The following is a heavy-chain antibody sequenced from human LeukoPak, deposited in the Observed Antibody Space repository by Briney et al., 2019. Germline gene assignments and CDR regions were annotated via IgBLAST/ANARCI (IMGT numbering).Heavy chain of an antibody. V-gene: IGHV1-69*06. D-gene: IGHD6-13*01. J-gene: IGHJ5*02. CDR1: GGSFSNYV. CDR3: ARDSAGGTRQGWLDP. CDR2: IIPIFGTA. Sequence: ASVKVSCKASGGSFSNYVISWVRQAPGQGLEWMGGIIPIFGTANYAPEFQDRVIIIADKSTSTAYMELSSLRSNDTAVYYCARDSAGGTRQGWLDPWGQGTLVTVSS.